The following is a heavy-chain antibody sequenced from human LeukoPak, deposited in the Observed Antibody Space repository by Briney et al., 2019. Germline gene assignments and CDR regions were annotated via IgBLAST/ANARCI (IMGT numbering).Heavy chain of an antibody. CDR3: AKDRYSSSFGALDY. D-gene: IGHD6-6*01. J-gene: IGHJ4*02. Sequence: GGSLRLSCAASGFTFSSYAMSWVRQAPGKGLEWASAISGSGGSTYYADSVKGRFTISRDNSKNTLDLQMNSLRAEDTAVYYCAKDRYSSSFGALDYWGQGTLVTVSS. V-gene: IGHV3-23*01. CDR2: ISGSGGST. CDR1: GFTFSSYA.